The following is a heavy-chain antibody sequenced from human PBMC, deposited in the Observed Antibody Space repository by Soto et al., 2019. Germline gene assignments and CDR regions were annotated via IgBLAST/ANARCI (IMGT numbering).Heavy chain of an antibody. CDR1: GGSISITSYY. CDR3: MRQSEYYYATGRAAPLYGLDV. Sequence: QLQLQESGPGRVMPSETLSLTCTVSGGSISITSYYWGWIRQPPGKGLEWMGNIYYSGSTYHNPSLKSRVTVSVDTTKNQFYLKVSSVTAADTAMYYCMRQSEYYYATGRAAPLYGLDVWGQGTTVTVS. CDR2: IYYSGST. D-gene: IGHD3-10*01. J-gene: IGHJ6*02. V-gene: IGHV4-39*01.